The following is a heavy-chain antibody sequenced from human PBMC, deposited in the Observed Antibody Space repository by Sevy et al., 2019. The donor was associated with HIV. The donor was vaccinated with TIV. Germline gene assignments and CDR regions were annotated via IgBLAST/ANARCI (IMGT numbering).Heavy chain of an antibody. CDR1: GFTFSDSW. Sequence: GGYLRLSCAASGFTFSDSWMSWVRQAPEKGLEWVANIKQDGSKKYYVDSVKGRFIVSRDNAKKSLYLEMSSLRAEDTAVYYCARLTLHYDPYYFDLWGQGTLVTVSS. CDR3: ARLTLHYDPYYFDL. CDR2: IKQDGSKK. V-gene: IGHV3-7*01. D-gene: IGHD3-16*01. J-gene: IGHJ4*02.